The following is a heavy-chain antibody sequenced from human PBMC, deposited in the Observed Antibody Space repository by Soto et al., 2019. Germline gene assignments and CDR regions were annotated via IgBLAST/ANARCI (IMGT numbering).Heavy chain of an antibody. J-gene: IGHJ5*01. CDR2: ISSGADSP. CDR1: GFSFGSYE. V-gene: IGHV3-48*03. D-gene: IGHD2-2*01. Sequence: PGGSLRLSCAACGFSFGSYEMNWVRQAPGKTLAWISYISSGADSPHYADSVKGRFTISRDNAKNSLYLQMHRLRVENTAVYYCARVYCSTPTSHDQALDSCGQGTLVTISS. CDR3: ARVYCSTPTSHDQALDS.